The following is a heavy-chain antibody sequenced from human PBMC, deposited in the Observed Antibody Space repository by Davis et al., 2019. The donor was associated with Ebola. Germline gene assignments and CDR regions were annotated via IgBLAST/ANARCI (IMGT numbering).Heavy chain of an antibody. CDR3: GVDY. V-gene: IGHV3-7*01. CDR2: IKQDGSEK. Sequence: PGGSLRLSCAASGFTFSSYGMHWVRQAPGKGLEWVANIKQDGSEKYYVESVKGRFTISRDNAKNSLYLQMNSLRAEDTAVYYCGVDYWGQGTLVTVSS. CDR1: GFTFSSYG. J-gene: IGHJ4*02.